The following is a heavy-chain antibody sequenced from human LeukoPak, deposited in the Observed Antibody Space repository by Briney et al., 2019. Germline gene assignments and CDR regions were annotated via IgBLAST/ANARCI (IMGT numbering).Heavy chain of an antibody. V-gene: IGHV3-30-3*01. D-gene: IGHD3-9*01. CDR1: GFTVSSNY. CDR3: ARNVDILTGYYGDY. Sequence: PGGSLRLSCAASGFTVSSNYMSWVRQAPGKGLEWVAVISYDGSNKYYADSVKGRFTISRDNSKNTLYLQMNSLRAEDTAVYYCARNVDILTGYYGDYWGQGALVTVSS. CDR2: ISYDGSNK. J-gene: IGHJ4*02.